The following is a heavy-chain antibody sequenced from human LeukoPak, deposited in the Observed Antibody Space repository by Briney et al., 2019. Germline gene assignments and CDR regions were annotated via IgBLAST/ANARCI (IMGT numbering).Heavy chain of an antibody. Sequence: SSETLSLTCTVSGGSISSSSYYWGWIRQPPGKGLEWIGSIYYSGSTYYNPSLKSRVTISVDTSKNQFSLKLSSVTAADTAVYYCARETYYYDSSGYYFDYWGQGTLVTVSS. CDR2: IYYSGST. J-gene: IGHJ4*02. CDR1: GGSISSSSYY. D-gene: IGHD3-22*01. V-gene: IGHV4-39*07. CDR3: ARETYYYDSSGYYFDY.